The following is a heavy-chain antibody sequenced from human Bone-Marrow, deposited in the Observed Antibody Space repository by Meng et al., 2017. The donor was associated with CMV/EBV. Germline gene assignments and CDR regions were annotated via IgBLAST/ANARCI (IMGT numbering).Heavy chain of an antibody. D-gene: IGHD2-21*01. CDR1: GGTFSSYA. CDR2: IIPILGIA. V-gene: IGHV1-69*10. J-gene: IGHJ3*02. Sequence: SVKGSCKASGGTFSSYAISWVRQAPGQGLEWMGGIIPILGIANYAQKFQGRVTITADKSTSTAYMELSSLRSEDTAVYYCARSDRAYCGGDCYSAFDIWGQGTMVTVSS. CDR3: ARSDRAYCGGDCYSAFDI.